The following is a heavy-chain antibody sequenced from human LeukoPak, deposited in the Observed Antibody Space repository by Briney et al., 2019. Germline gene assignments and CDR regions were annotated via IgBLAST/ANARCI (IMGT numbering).Heavy chain of an antibody. D-gene: IGHD2/OR15-2a*01. V-gene: IGHV1-69*05. Sequence: KISCKGSGYSFTSYWIGWVRQAPGQGLEWMGGIIPIFGTANYAQKFQGRVTITTDESTSTAYMELSSLRSEDTAVYYCASSTQANSAGAFDIWGQGTMVTVSS. CDR2: IIPIFGTA. CDR1: GYSFTSYW. J-gene: IGHJ3*02. CDR3: ASSTQANSAGAFDI.